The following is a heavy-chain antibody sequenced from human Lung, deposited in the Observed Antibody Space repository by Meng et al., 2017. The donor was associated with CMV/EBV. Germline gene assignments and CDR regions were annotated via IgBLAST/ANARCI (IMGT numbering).Heavy chain of an antibody. CDR1: GFTFDDYA. CDR2: ISWNSGSI. Sequence: SXKISWGESGFTFDDYAMHWVRQAPGKGLEWVSGISWNSGSIGYADSVKGRFTISRDNAKNSLYLQMNSLRAEDTALYYCAKDLRNRYKWKKEKYYG. V-gene: IGHV3-9*01. J-gene: IGHJ6*01. D-gene: IGHD1-20*01. CDR3: AKDLRNRYKWKKEKYYG.